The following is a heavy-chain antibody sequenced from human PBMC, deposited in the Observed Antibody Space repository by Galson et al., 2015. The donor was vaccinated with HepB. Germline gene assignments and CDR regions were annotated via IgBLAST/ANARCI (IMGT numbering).Heavy chain of an antibody. Sequence: PALVKPTQTLTLTCTFSGFSLTTTGICVHWIRQPPGKALEWLARIDWDDDKYYSTSLKTRLTLSKDTSKNQVVLTMTNMDPVDTATYYCARVFTGYSNSWQFDVWGQGSLVTVSS. J-gene: IGHJ4*02. V-gene: IGHV2-70*11. CDR2: IDWDDDK. CDR3: ARVFTGYSNSWQFDV. CDR1: GFSLTTTGIC. D-gene: IGHD6-13*01.